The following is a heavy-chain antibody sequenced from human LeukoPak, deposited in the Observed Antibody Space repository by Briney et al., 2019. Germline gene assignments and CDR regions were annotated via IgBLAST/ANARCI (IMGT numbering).Heavy chain of an antibody. J-gene: IGHJ4*02. CDR3: VRGGPSTWS. V-gene: IGHV3-74*01. D-gene: IGHD2-15*01. Sequence: PGGSLRLSCAASGFTFKLYWMHWVRQVPGKRPVWVSRINDDGSDTIYADSVRGRFTISRDDAKNTVYLQMNNLRAEDTAVYYCVRGGPSTWSGGQGTLVTVSS. CDR1: GFTFKLYW. CDR2: INDDGSDT.